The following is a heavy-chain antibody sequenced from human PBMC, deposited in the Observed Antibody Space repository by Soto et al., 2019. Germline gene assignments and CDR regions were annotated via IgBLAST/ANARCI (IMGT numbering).Heavy chain of an antibody. V-gene: IGHV1-69*06. CDR3: TRGIQLWC. J-gene: IGHJ4*02. D-gene: IGHD5-18*01. CDR1: GGTFSNYA. CDR2: IIPLSGTP. Sequence: QVQLVQSGAEVKKPGSSVKVSCKASGGTFSNYALTWVRQAPGQGLEWMGGIIPLSGTPNYAQKFQGRVTITADKSTTTVYMELSSLRSEDTAVYYCTRGIQLWCWGQGNLVTVSS.